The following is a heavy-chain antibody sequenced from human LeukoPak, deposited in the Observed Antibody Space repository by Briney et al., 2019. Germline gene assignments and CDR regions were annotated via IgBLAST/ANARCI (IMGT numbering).Heavy chain of an antibody. CDR3: ARGRQWLAPRYFDL. V-gene: IGHV3-48*04. CDR2: ISSSSSTI. D-gene: IGHD6-19*01. Sequence: GGSLRLSCAASGFTFSSYSMNWVRQAPGKGLEWVSYISSSSSTIYYADSVKGRFTISRDNAKNSLYLQMNSLRAEDTAVYYCARGRQWLAPRYFDLWGRGTLVTVPS. J-gene: IGHJ2*01. CDR1: GFTFSSYS.